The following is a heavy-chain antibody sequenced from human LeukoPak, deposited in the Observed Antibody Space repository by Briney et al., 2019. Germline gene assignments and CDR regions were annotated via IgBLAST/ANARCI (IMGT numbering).Heavy chain of an antibody. J-gene: IGHJ6*04. Sequence: PSGTLSLTCAVSGGSISSSNWWSWVRQPPGKGLEWIGEIYHSGSTNYNPSLKSRVTISVDKSKNQFSLKLSSVTAADTAVYYCASSGYSSSWYRPYYYYGMDVWGKGTTVTVSS. CDR2: IYHSGST. V-gene: IGHV4-4*02. CDR1: GGSISSSNW. CDR3: ASSGYSSSWYRPYYYYGMDV. D-gene: IGHD6-13*01.